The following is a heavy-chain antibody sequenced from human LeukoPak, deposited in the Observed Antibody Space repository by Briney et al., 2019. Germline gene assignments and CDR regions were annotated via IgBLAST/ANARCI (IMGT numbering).Heavy chain of an antibody. Sequence: ASVKVSCKASDYTFTSYGISWVRQAPGQGLEWMGWISAYTANTSYAQKDQGRVTMTTDTSTSTAYMELRSLRSDDTAVYYCARGQSGDFGHPFGFDYWGQGTLVTVSS. CDR1: DYTFTSYG. CDR3: ARGQSGDFGHPFGFDY. V-gene: IGHV1-18*01. D-gene: IGHD4-17*01. CDR2: ISAYTANT. J-gene: IGHJ4*02.